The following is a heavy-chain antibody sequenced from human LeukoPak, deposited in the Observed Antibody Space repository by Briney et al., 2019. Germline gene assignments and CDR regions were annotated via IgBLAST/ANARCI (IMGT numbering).Heavy chain of an antibody. V-gene: IGHV5-10-1*01. J-gene: IGHJ6*04. CDR1: GYSFTSYW. CDR3: ARPVYGSGNRMDV. D-gene: IGHD3-10*01. CDR2: IDPSDSYT. Sequence: GESLKISCQGSGYSFTSYWISWVRQMPGEGLEWMGRIDPSDSYTNYSPSFQGHVTISADKSISTAYLQWSSLKASDTAMYYCARPVYGSGNRMDVWGKGTTVTVSS.